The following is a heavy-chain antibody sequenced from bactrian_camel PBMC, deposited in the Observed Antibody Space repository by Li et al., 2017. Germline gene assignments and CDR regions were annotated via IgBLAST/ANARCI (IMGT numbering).Heavy chain of an antibody. CDR1: GRSYANHC. Sequence: HVQLVESGGGSVQAGGSLTLPCEVSGRSYANHCWGWFRHTPGKEREGVARIHTGTLSTHYADSVKGRFTITRHNLQNIVYLQMDDLKPEDTAMYYCAAQPYSAGDVRGRRDVHCDLGEEYNYRGRGTQVTVS. V-gene: IGHV3S63*01. D-gene: IGHD5*01. J-gene: IGHJ4*01. CDR3: AAQPYSAGDVRGRRDVHCDLGEEYNY. CDR2: IHTGTLST.